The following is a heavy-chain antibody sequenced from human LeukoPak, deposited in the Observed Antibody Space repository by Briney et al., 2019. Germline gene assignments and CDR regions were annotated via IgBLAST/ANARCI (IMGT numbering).Heavy chain of an antibody. Sequence: GGSLRLSCAASGFSFSDHCMSWIRQAPGKGLEWVSYISSSGSTIYQADSVKGRFTVSRENAKKSLYLQMNSLTAEDTAVYSCARGGTRIVYDLHVWGQGTTVIVYS. CDR1: GFSFSDHC. V-gene: IGHV3-11*01. CDR2: ISSSGSTI. CDR3: ARGGTRIVYDLHV. D-gene: IGHD2/OR15-2a*01. J-gene: IGHJ6*02.